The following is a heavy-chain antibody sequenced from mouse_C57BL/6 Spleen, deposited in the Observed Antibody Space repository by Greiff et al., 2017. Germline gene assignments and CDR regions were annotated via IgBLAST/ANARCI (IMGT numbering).Heavy chain of an antibody. J-gene: IGHJ2*01. CDR3: ARATVVATDYFDY. CDR1: GYSFTGYY. Sequence: VQLKQSGPELVKPGASVQISCKASGYSFTGYYMHWVKQSHGNILDWIGYIYPYNGVSSYNQKFKGKATLTVDKSSSTAYMELRSLTSEDSAVYYCARATVVATDYFDYWGQGTTLTVSS. CDR2: IYPYNGVS. D-gene: IGHD1-1*01. V-gene: IGHV1-31*01.